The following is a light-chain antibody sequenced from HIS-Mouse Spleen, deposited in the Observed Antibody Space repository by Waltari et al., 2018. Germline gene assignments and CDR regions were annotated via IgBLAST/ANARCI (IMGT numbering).Light chain of an antibody. J-gene: IGLJ3*02. CDR3: CSYAGSSTWV. V-gene: IGLV2-23*01. CDR2: EGS. Sequence: QSALNQPASVSGSPGQSITISCTGTSSDVGSYNLVSWYQQHPGKAPKLMIYEGSKRPSGVSNRFSGSKSGNTASLTTSGLQAEDEADYYCCSYAGSSTWVFGGGTKLTVL. CDR1: SSDVGSYNL.